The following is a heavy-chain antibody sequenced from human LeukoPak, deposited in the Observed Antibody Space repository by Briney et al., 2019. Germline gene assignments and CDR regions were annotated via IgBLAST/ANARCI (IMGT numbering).Heavy chain of an antibody. CDR3: ARDQGYDGRGNYYPYHFDC. CDR2: IKQDGSEK. CDR1: GFTLSNAW. Sequence: GGSLRLSCAASGFTLSNAWMNWVRQAPSKGLEWVANIKQDGSEKNYVDSVKGRFTISRDNAKNSLYLQMSSLTAEDTALYYCARDQGYDGRGNYYPYHFDCWGQGTLVTVSS. J-gene: IGHJ4*02. V-gene: IGHV3-7*01. D-gene: IGHD3-22*01.